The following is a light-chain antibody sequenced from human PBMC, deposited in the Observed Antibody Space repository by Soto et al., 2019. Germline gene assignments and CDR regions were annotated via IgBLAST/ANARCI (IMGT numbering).Light chain of an antibody. V-gene: IGKV3-20*01. Sequence: DIALTQSPGTLSLSPGERATLSCRASRSVTSNYLAWYQQKPGQAPRLLMFGASIRDTGIPDRFSGRGSGTDFTLTISRLQPEDFAVYYCHQYGSSPGTFGQGTKVDIK. CDR1: RSVTSNY. CDR3: HQYGSSPGT. J-gene: IGKJ1*01. CDR2: GAS.